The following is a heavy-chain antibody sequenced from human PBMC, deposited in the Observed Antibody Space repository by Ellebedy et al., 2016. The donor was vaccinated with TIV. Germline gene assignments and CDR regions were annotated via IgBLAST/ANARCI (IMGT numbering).Heavy chain of an antibody. Sequence: AASVKVSCKASGFTFTKSAVQWVRQARGQHLEWIGWIVVGSGNTHYAQKFQERVTITRDMSTSTAYMELSSLRSDDTAVYYCARDMWIAPLRTYYYYYGMDVWGQGTTVTVSS. CDR3: ARDMWIAPLRTYYYYYGMDV. D-gene: IGHD5-12*01. V-gene: IGHV1-58*01. CDR1: GFTFTKSA. J-gene: IGHJ6*02. CDR2: IVVGSGNT.